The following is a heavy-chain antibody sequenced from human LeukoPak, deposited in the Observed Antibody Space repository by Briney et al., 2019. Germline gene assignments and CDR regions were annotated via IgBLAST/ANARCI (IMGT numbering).Heavy chain of an antibody. CDR3: TNNYNFDY. Sequence: GGSLRLSCAAAGFTFSTSAMSWARQAPGKGLDWVSSISAGGGSTYYADSVKGRFTISRDFSNNTVYVQMNSLRAEDTAVYYCTNNYNFDYWGQGTLVTVSS. J-gene: IGHJ4*02. CDR2: ISAGGGST. D-gene: IGHD4-11*01. CDR1: GFTFSTSA. V-gene: IGHV3-23*01.